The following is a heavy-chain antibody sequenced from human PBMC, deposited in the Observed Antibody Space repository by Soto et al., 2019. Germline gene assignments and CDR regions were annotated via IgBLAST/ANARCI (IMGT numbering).Heavy chain of an antibody. D-gene: IGHD3-10*01. CDR1: GVSFNNNG. Sequence: QVQLVQSGAEVKKPGSSVKVSCKTSGVSFNNNGIGWVRQAPGHGLEWMGGVSPPFRTSTYARKFQGRPSIPADASTGTVNMELSSLTSEDTVQYYCARVLYYGSGSYSPYGMDVWGQGTTVTVSS. V-gene: IGHV1-69*01. J-gene: IGHJ6*02. CDR2: VSPPFRTS. CDR3: ARVLYYGSGSYSPYGMDV.